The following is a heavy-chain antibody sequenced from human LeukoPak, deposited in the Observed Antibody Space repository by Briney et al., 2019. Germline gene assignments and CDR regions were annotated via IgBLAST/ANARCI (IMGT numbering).Heavy chain of an antibody. J-gene: IGHJ4*02. CDR1: GDSISNYY. V-gene: IGHV4-59*08. Sequence: SETLSLTCTVSGDSISNYYWTWIRQPPGKGLEWIGYIYYSGDTNYNPSLKSRVTISLDTSKNQFSLKLTSVTAADTAMYYCARRKAKTPNYFDYWGQGALVTVSS. CDR2: IYYSGDT. CDR3: ARRKAKTPNYFDY.